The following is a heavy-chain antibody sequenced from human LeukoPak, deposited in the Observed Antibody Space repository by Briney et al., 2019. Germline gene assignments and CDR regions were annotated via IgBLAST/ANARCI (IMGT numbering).Heavy chain of an antibody. CDR3: ARGRYFDWLFDFFDY. CDR2: ITSSGRTI. Sequence: GGSLRLSCAASGFIFSDYYMSWIRQAPGKGLEWISYITSSGRTIYYSDSVKGRFTISRDNAKNSLYLQMNSLRAEDTAVYYCARGRYFDWLFDFFDYWGQGTLVTVSS. J-gene: IGHJ4*02. V-gene: IGHV3-11*01. CDR1: GFIFSDYY. D-gene: IGHD3-9*01.